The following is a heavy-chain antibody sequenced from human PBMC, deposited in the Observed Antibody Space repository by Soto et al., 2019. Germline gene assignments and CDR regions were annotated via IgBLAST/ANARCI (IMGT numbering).Heavy chain of an antibody. CDR2: IYYSGST. CDR1: GGSISSSSYY. J-gene: IGHJ4*02. D-gene: IGHD3-3*01. CDR3: ARQDSLIKIFGVVLDIFDY. Sequence: SETLSLTCTVSGGSISSSSYYWGWMGQPPGKGLEWIGSIYYSGSTYYNPSLKSRVTISVDTSKNQFSLKLSSATAADTAVYYCARQDSLIKIFGVVLDIFDYWGQGTRVTVSS. V-gene: IGHV4-39*01.